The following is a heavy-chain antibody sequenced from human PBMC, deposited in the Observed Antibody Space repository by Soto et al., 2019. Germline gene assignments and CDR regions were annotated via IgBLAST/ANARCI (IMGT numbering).Heavy chain of an antibody. Sequence: EVQLLESGGGLVQPGGSLRLSCAASGFTFSTYAMSWVRQAPGKGLEWVSAISGSGGNSTFYGDSVKGRFTISRDNSKNTLYLQMNSLKTEDTAVYYCTTSDNYGGNSVFDYWGQGTLVTVSS. D-gene: IGHD4-17*01. CDR1: GFTFSTYA. J-gene: IGHJ4*02. V-gene: IGHV3-23*01. CDR3: TTSDNYGGNSVFDY. CDR2: ISGSGGNST.